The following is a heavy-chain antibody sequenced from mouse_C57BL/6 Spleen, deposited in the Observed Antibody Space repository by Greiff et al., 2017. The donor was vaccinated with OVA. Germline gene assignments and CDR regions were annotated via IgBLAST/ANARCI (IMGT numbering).Heavy chain of an antibody. D-gene: IGHD2-4*01. CDR2: INPSSGYT. J-gene: IGHJ2*01. V-gene: IGHV1-4*01. Sequence: VKLLESGAELARPGASVKMSCKASGYTFTSYTMHWVRQRPGQGLEWIGYINPSSGYTKYNQKFKDKATLTADKSSSTAYMQLSSLTSEDSAVYYCARGIYYDYETFDYWGQGTTLTVSS. CDR1: GYTFTSYT. CDR3: ARGIYYDYETFDY.